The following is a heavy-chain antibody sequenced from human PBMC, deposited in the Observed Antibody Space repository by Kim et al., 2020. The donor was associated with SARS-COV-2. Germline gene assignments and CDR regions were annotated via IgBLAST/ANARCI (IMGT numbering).Heavy chain of an antibody. Sequence: NYTPALKSRVTISVDTSKNQFSLKLSSVTAADTAVYYCATRVGSSGYFRAWGQETLVTVSS. D-gene: IGHD3-22*01. V-gene: IGHV4-34*01. CDR3: ATRVGSSGYFRA. J-gene: IGHJ5*02.